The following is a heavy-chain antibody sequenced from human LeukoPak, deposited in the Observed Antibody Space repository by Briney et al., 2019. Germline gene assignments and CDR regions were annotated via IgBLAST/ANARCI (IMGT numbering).Heavy chain of an antibody. CDR3: AKKISGMYYFDY. V-gene: IGHV4-28*01. CDR2: IYYSGST. J-gene: IGHJ4*02. CDR1: GYSISSTNW. Sequence: SETLSITCTVSGYSISSTNWWGWIRQPPGKGLEWIGYIYYSGSTYYNPSLKSRVTMSVDTSNNQFSLKLSSVTAVDTAVYYCAKKISGMYYFDYWGQGTLVTVSS.